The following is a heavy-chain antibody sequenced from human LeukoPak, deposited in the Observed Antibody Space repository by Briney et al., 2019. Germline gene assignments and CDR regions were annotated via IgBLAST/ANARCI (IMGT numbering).Heavy chain of an antibody. D-gene: IGHD5-18*01. Sequence: SETLSLTCAVYGGSFSGYYWSWIRQPPGKGLEWIGEINHSGSTYYNPSLKSRVTISVDRSKNQFSLKLSSVTAADTAVYYCARGEQLWNFDYWGQGTLVTVSS. CDR1: GGSFSGYY. CDR3: ARGEQLWNFDY. V-gene: IGHV4-34*01. CDR2: INHSGST. J-gene: IGHJ4*02.